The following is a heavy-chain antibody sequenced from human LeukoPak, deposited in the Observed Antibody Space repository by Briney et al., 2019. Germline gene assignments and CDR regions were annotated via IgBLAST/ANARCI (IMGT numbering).Heavy chain of an antibody. CDR3: ARGRVNYYYYYGMDV. CDR1: GGSISSGGYS. Sequence: SQTLSLTCAVSGGSISSGGYSWSWIRQPPGKGLEWIGYIYHSGSTYYNPSLKSRVTISVDRSKNQFSLKLSSVTAADTAVYYCARGRVNYYYYYGMDVWGQGTTVTVSS. D-gene: IGHD3-3*01. V-gene: IGHV4-30-2*01. J-gene: IGHJ6*02. CDR2: IYHSGST.